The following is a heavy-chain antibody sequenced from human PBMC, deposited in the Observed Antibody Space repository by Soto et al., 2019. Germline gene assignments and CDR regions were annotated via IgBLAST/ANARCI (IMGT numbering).Heavy chain of an antibody. CDR3: AHIWRY. Sequence: QITLKEAGPTLVKPTQTLTLTCTFSGFSLSTSGVAVGWIRQPPGKALEWLALIYWDDDKRYTPSLNSKLTITKYTSKNQVVLTMTVINPVDPATYYCAHIWRYWGQGTMVTVCS. V-gene: IGHV2-5*02. D-gene: IGHD1-1*01. CDR1: GFSLSTSGVA. CDR2: IYWDDDK. J-gene: IGHJ4*02.